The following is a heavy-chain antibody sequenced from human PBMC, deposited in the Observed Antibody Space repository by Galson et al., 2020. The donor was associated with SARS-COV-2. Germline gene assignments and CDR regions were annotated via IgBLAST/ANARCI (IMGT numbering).Heavy chain of an antibody. Sequence: GSLKISCAASGFPFSSYAMSWVRQAPGKGLEWVSAVNGGGSSTYYADSVKGRFTISRDNSKNTLYLQMNSLRDEDTAVYYCGKTVSGSSYYYGMDVWGQGTTVTVSS. J-gene: IGHJ6*02. V-gene: IGHV3-23*01. CDR1: GFPFSSYA. CDR3: GKTVSGSSYYYGMDV. CDR2: VNGGGSST. D-gene: IGHD3-3*01.